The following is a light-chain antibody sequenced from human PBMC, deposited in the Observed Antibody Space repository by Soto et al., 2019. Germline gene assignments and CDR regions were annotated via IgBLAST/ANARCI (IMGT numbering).Light chain of an antibody. J-gene: IGKJ1*01. V-gene: IGKV3-20*01. CDR1: QSVSSSY. CDR3: QQYNNWPRT. CDR2: GAP. Sequence: EIEFTESPGSLSLSRGERVTLYCTVSQSVSSSYLAWYQQKPGQSPRLLIYGAPSRATGIPARFSGSGSGTEFTLTISRVQAEDFAVYYCQQYNNWPRTFGQGTKVDIK.